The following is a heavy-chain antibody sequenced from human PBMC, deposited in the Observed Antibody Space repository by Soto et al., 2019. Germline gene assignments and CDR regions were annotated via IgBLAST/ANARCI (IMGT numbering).Heavy chain of an antibody. D-gene: IGHD6-13*01. CDR1: GFSFSDYA. V-gene: IGHV3-23*01. J-gene: IGHJ4*02. Sequence: PVGSLRLSCAASGFSFSDYAMSWVRQAPGKGLEWVSVISECGGSTHYADSVRGRFTVSRDNSKNSLSLRMNSLRDEDTAVYFCAKRSPYSSGWYSPIFDYWGQGALVTVS. CDR2: ISECGGST. CDR3: AKRSPYSSGWYSPIFDY.